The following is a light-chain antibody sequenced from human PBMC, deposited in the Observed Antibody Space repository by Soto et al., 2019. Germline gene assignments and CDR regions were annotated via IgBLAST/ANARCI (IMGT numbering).Light chain of an antibody. CDR1: QGISTY. CDR3: QNYNGAPWT. CDR2: AAS. Sequence: DIQMTQSPSSLSASVGDRVTITCRASQGISTYLVWYQQKPGTVPKLLIFAASTLQSVLPSRFSGSGSGTDFTLTISSLQPEDVATYYCQNYNGAPWTFGQGTKVEIK. J-gene: IGKJ1*01. V-gene: IGKV1-27*01.